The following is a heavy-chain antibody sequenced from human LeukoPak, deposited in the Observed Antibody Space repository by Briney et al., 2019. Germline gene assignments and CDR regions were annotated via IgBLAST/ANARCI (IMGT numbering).Heavy chain of an antibody. CDR3: ARRHGYSYGSQFDY. Sequence: SETLSLTCTVSGGSISSSSYYWAWIRQPPGKGLEWIGTIYYTGSTYYNPSLKSRVTISIDTSKNQFSLKLSSVTAADTAVYYCARRHGYSYGSQFDYWGQGTLITVSS. J-gene: IGHJ4*02. D-gene: IGHD5-18*01. CDR2: IYYTGST. CDR1: GGSISSSSYY. V-gene: IGHV4-39*01.